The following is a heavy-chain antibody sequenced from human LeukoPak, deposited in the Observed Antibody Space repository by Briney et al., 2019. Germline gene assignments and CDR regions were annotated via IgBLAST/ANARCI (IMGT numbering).Heavy chain of an antibody. Sequence: SGGSLRLSCAAFGFTFSSYAMHWVRQAPGKGLEWVAVISYDGSNKYYADSVKGRFTISRDNSKNTLYLQMNSLRAEDTAVYYCARGIVVVAAKGELLDYWGQGTLVTVSS. CDR1: GFTFSSYA. J-gene: IGHJ4*02. CDR3: ARGIVVVAAKGELLDY. D-gene: IGHD2-15*01. CDR2: ISYDGSNK. V-gene: IGHV3-30-3*01.